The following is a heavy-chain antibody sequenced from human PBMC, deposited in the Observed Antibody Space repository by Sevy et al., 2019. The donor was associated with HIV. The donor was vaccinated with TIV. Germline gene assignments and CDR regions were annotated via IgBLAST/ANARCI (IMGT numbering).Heavy chain of an antibody. CDR1: GGSISSSRHY. J-gene: IGHJ5*02. CDR3: ARHPLGNWFDL. CDR2: RFFSGGP. Sequence: SETLSLTCNVSGGSISSSRHYWGWIRQSPGKSLEWIGGRFFSGGPYYNPSLQSRVTMSVDTSKNQFSLHVNSVTAADTAVYYCARHPLGNWFDLWGQGILVTVSS. V-gene: IGHV4-39*01. D-gene: IGHD3-16*01.